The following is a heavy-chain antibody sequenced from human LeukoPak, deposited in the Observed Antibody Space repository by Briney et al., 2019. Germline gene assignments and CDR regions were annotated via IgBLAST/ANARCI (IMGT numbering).Heavy chain of an antibody. CDR2: MNPNSGNT. CDR1: GYTFTSYD. CDR3: ARVKSAYCSSTSCYTIDY. Sequence: ASVKVSCKASGYTFTSYDINWVRQVTGQGLEWMGWMNPNSGNTGYAQKFQGRVTMTRNTSISTAYMELSSLRSEDTAVYYCARVKSAYCSSTSCYTIDYWGQGTLVTVSS. V-gene: IGHV1-8*01. J-gene: IGHJ4*02. D-gene: IGHD2-2*02.